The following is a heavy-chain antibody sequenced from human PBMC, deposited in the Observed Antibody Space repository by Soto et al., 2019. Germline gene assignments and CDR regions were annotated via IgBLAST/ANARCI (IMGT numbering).Heavy chain of an antibody. D-gene: IGHD3-3*01. CDR2: IYPNSGGT. CDR3: ARASYYDFWSGYYPNWFDP. V-gene: IGHV1-2*02. CDR1: GYTFTGYY. J-gene: IGHJ5*02. Sequence: ASVKVSCKASGYTFTGYYMHWVRQAPGQGLEWMGWIYPNSGGTNYAKKFQGRVTMTRDTSISTAYMELSRLRSDDTAVYYCARASYYDFWSGYYPNWFDPWGQGTLVTVSS.